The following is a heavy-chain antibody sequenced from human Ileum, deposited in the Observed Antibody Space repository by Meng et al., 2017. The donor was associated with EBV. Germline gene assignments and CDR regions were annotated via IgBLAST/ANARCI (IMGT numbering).Heavy chain of an antibody. CDR1: GXXISSGGYY. CDR2: IHDSGST. V-gene: IGHV4-31*03. CDR3: ARASYGSGSPLGESWFDP. Sequence: QVQLQESGPGLVKPSXXLXLTCTXXGXXISSGGYYWSWIRQHTGKGLEWIVDIHDSGSTYYNPSLKSRVTISADPSKNQFSLKLSSVTAADTAVYYCARASYGSGSPLGESWFDPWCQGTLVTSPQ. J-gene: IGHJ5*02. D-gene: IGHD3-10*01.